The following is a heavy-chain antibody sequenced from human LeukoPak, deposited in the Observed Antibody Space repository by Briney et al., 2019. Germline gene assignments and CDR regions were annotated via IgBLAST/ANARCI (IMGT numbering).Heavy chain of an antibody. Sequence: ETLSLTCAXYGGSFSGYYWSWIRQPPGKGLEWIGEINHSGSTNYNPSLKSRVTISVDTSKNQFSLKLSSVTAADTAVYYCARGPPITMIVVVSGDGAFDIWGQGTMVTVSS. V-gene: IGHV4-34*01. D-gene: IGHD3-22*01. CDR1: GGSFSGYY. CDR2: INHSGST. CDR3: ARGPPITMIVVVSGDGAFDI. J-gene: IGHJ3*02.